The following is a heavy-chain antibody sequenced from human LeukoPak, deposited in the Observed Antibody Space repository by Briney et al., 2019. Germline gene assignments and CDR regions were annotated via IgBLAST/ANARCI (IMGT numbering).Heavy chain of an antibody. CDR1: GFTFSSYA. CDR2: ISGSGGST. Sequence: PGGSLRLSCAASGFTFSSYAMSWVRQAPGKGLEWVSAISGSGGSTYYADCVKGRFTISRDNSKNTLYLQMNSLRAEDTAVYYCAKTIQLWLGYYFDYWGQGTLVTVSS. D-gene: IGHD5-18*01. V-gene: IGHV3-23*01. CDR3: AKTIQLWLGYYFDY. J-gene: IGHJ4*02.